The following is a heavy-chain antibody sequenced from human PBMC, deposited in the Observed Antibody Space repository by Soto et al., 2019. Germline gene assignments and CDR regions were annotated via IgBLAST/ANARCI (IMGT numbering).Heavy chain of an antibody. J-gene: IGHJ3*02. CDR1: GFTFSSYW. V-gene: IGHV3-7*01. D-gene: IGHD4-17*01. CDR3: ARDSYGDYVDDAFDI. Sequence: EVQLVESGGGLVQPGGSLRLSCAASGFTFSSYWMSWVRQAPGKGLEWVANIKQDGSEKYYVDSVKGRFTISRDNAKNSLYLQMNSLRGEDTAVYYCARDSYGDYVDDAFDIWGQGTMVTVSS. CDR2: IKQDGSEK.